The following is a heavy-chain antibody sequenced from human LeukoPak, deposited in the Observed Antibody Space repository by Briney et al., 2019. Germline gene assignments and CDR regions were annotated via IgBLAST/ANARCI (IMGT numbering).Heavy chain of an antibody. CDR2: ITTSSVTI. CDR1: GFTFSSYS. V-gene: IGHV3-48*01. Sequence: GGSLRLSCAASGFTFSSYSMNWVRQAPGKGLEWLSYITTSSVTIFYADSVKGRFTISRDNAKNSLYLQMNSLRAEDTAVYYCARGPLGYDFWSGYYRGTEGNNWFDPWGQGTLVTVSS. J-gene: IGHJ5*02. CDR3: ARGPLGYDFWSGYYRGTEGNNWFDP. D-gene: IGHD3-3*01.